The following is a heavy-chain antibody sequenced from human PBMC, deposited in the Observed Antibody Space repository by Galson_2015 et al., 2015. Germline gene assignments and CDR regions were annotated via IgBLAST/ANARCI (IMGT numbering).Heavy chain of an antibody. Sequence: SLRLSCAASGFTVSSNSMSWVRQAPGKGLEWVSVIYSGGSTYYADSVKGRFTISRDNSKNTLYLQMNSLRAEDTAVYYCARGAYSSSWHFDYWGQGTLVTVSS. CDR2: IYSGGST. J-gene: IGHJ4*02. D-gene: IGHD6-13*01. CDR3: ARGAYSSSWHFDY. V-gene: IGHV3-53*01. CDR1: GFTVSSNS.